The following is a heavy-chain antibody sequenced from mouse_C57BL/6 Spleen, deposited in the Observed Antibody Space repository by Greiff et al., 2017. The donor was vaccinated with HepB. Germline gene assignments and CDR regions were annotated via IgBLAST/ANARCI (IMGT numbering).Heavy chain of an antibody. V-gene: IGHV1-15*01. J-gene: IGHJ2*01. D-gene: IGHD2-4*01. CDR1: GYTFTDYE. Sequence: QVQLKESGAELVRPGASVTLSCKASGYTFTDYEMHWVKQTPVHGLEWIGAIDPETGGTAYNQKFKGKAILTADKSSSTAYMELRSLTSEDSAVYYCTGGLPSFDYWGQGTTLTVSS. CDR3: TGGLPSFDY. CDR2: IDPETGGT.